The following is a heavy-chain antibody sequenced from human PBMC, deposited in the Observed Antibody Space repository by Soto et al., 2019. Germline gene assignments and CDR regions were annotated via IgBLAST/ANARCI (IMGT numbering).Heavy chain of an antibody. V-gene: IGHV4-4*07. J-gene: IGHJ4*02. CDR2: IDASGST. CDR1: GGSISTYY. CDR3: ARGGHDFRSGPFDY. Sequence: QGHLQESGPGLVRPSETLSLTCSVSGGSISTYYCNWIRQPAGKGLEWIGRIDASGSTNYNPSLKSRVTMSVDTSKNQFSLRLSSVTAADTALYYCARGGHDFRSGPFDYWGQGTPVNVTS. D-gene: IGHD3-3*01.